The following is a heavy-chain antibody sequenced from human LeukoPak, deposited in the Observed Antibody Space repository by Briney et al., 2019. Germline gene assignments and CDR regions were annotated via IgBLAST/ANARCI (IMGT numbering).Heavy chain of an antibody. Sequence: PSETLSLTCTVSGGSISSSSYYWGWIRQPPGKGLEWIGSIYYSGSTYYNPSLKSRVSISIDTSKNQFSLKLSSVTAADTAVYYCARVARPNSYDILTGYCDYWGQGTLVTVSS. CDR3: ARVARPNSYDILTGYCDY. CDR2: IYYSGST. CDR1: GGSISSSSYY. V-gene: IGHV4-39*07. J-gene: IGHJ4*02. D-gene: IGHD3-9*01.